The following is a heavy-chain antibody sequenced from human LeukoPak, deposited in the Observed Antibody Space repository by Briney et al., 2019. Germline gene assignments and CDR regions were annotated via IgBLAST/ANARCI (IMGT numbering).Heavy chain of an antibody. CDR2: INPNSGAT. Sequence: ASSKVSCKASGYTLTGNYMHWVRQAPGQGLEWMGWINPNSGATNYPQKFQGRVTMTSATTVSTAYMEMPGLRSDDTAVYYCARGHDRSGYHPNWFDPWGQGSLVSVSS. V-gene: IGHV1-2*02. CDR1: GYTLTGNY. CDR3: ARGHDRSGYHPNWFDP. J-gene: IGHJ5*02. D-gene: IGHD3-22*01.